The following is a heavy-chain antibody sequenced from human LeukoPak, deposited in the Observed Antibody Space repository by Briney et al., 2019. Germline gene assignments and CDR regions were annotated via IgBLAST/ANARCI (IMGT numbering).Heavy chain of an antibody. V-gene: IGHV3-43*02. CDR1: GFTFDDYA. D-gene: IGHD3-3*01. Sequence: GGTLRLSCAASGFTFDDYAMHWVRQAPGKGLEWVSLISGDGGSTYYADSVKGRFTISRDNSKNSLYLQMNSLRTEDTALYYCAKTAYDFWSGQSPFNWFDPWGQGTLVTVSS. CDR2: ISGDGGST. CDR3: AKTAYDFWSGQSPFNWFDP. J-gene: IGHJ5*02.